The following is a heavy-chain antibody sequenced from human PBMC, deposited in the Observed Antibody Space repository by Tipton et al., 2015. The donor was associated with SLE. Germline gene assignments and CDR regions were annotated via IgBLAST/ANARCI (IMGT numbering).Heavy chain of an antibody. CDR2: IRYDGSNK. V-gene: IGHV3-30*02. D-gene: IGHD6-19*01. CDR1: GFTFSSYG. Sequence: SLRLSCAASGFTFSSYGMHWVRQAPGKGLEWVAFIRYDGSNKYYADSVKGRFTISRDNAKNSLYLQMNSLRAEDTAVYYCAISRGSSYGMDVWGQGTTVTVSS. J-gene: IGHJ6*02. CDR3: AISRGSSYGMDV.